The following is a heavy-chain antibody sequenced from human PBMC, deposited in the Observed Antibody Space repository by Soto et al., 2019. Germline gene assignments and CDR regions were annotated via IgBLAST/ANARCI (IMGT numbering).Heavy chain of an antibody. J-gene: IGHJ4*02. CDR2: VSAYNGNT. CDR1: GYTFTSFG. V-gene: IGHV1-18*01. Sequence: QVQLVQSGAEVEKPGASVKVSCTASGYTFTSFGINWVRQAPGQGLEWMGWVSAYNGNTKYAQTLQGRVTMTTDSSTSTAYMELRSLSSHDKDVYYCVRVSLAWAAALEPWDYPKGTMEYCVQGTLIIVSS. D-gene: IGHD2-2*01. CDR3: VRVSLAWAAALEPWDYPKGTMEY.